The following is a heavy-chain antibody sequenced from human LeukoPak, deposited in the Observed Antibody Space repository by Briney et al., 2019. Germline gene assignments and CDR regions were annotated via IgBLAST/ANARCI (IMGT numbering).Heavy chain of an antibody. CDR2: ISNNGGST. V-gene: IGHV3-64D*09. CDR1: GLTFSSYA. Sequence: GGSLRLSCSASGLTFSSYAMHWVRQAPGEGLEYVSVISNNGGSTYYADSVKGRFTISRDNSKNTLYLQMSSLRAEDTAVYYCVRVSGSYGYWGQGTLVTVSS. D-gene: IGHD1-26*01. J-gene: IGHJ4*02. CDR3: VRVSGSYGY.